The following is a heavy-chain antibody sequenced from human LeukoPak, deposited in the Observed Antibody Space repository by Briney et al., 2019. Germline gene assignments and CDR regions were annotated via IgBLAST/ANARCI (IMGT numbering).Heavy chain of an antibody. J-gene: IGHJ4*02. CDR1: GFTFSSYA. D-gene: IGHD6-19*01. CDR3: AKDSAVAPYYFDY. CDR2: ISGSGGST. V-gene: IGHV3-23*01. Sequence: GGSLRLSCAASGFTFSSYAMSWVLQAPGKGLEWVSAISGSGGSTYYADSVKGRFTISRDNSKNTLYLQMNSLRAEDTAVYYCAKDSAVAPYYFDYWGQRTLVTVSS.